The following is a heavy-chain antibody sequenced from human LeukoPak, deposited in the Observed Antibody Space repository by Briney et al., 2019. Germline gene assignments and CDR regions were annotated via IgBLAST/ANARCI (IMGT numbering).Heavy chain of an antibody. CDR3: ARALSHDSSGYYKTNDAFDI. CDR2: FYYSGST. CDR1: GGSISSYY. J-gene: IGHJ3*02. V-gene: IGHV4-59*01. Sequence: SETLSLTCTVSGGSISSYYWSWIRQPPGKGLEWIGYFYYSGSTNYNPSLKSRVTISVDTSKNQFSLKLSSVTAADTAVYYCARALSHDSSGYYKTNDAFDIWGQGTMVTVSS. D-gene: IGHD3-22*01.